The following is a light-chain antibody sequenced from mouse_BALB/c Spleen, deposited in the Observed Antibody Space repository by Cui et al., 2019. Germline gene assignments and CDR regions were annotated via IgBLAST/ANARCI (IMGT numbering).Light chain of an antibody. CDR2: STS. CDR1: SSVSSSY. V-gene: IGKV4-74*01. Sequence: QILLTQSPAIMSASLGERVTMTWTASSSVSSSYLHWYQQKPGSSPKLWIYSTSNLASGVPARFSGSGSGTSYSLTISSMEAEDAATYYCHQYHRSPFTFGSGTKLEIK. CDR3: HQYHRSPFT. J-gene: IGKJ4*01.